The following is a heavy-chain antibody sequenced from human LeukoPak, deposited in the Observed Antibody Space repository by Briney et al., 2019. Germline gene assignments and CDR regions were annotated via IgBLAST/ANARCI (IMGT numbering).Heavy chain of an antibody. CDR2: IYHSGST. J-gene: IGHJ5*02. CDR1: GGSISSGGYS. Sequence: SQTLSLTCAVSGGSISSGGYSWSWIRQPPGKGLEWIGYIYHSGSTYYNPSLKSRVTISVDRSKNQFSLKLSSVTAADTAVYYCAREVRVRGINWFDPWGQGTLVTVSS. V-gene: IGHV4-30-2*01. D-gene: IGHD3-10*01. CDR3: AREVRVRGINWFDP.